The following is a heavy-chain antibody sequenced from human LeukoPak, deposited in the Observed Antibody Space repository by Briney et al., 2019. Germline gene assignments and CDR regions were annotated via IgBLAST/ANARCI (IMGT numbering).Heavy chain of an antibody. Sequence: GGSLRLSCAPSGFTFSAYAMSWVRQAPGKGLEWVTSITGYGDRTYYADSVKGRFTISRDNSKNTLYLQMNSLRAEDTAVYYCAYASIAAPWFDPWGQGTLVTVSS. V-gene: IGHV3-23*01. D-gene: IGHD6-6*01. CDR2: ITGYGDRT. J-gene: IGHJ5*02. CDR3: AYASIAAPWFDP. CDR1: GFTFSAYA.